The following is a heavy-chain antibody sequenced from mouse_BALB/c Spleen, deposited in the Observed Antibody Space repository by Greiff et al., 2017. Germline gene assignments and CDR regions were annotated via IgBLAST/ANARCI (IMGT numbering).Heavy chain of an antibody. J-gene: IGHJ3*01. D-gene: IGHD2-2*01. V-gene: IGHV5-6-4*01. CDR3: TKDGLREGRFAY. CDR2: ISSGGSYT. Sequence: EVQVVESGGGLVKPGGSLKLSCAASGFTFSSYTMSWVRQTPEKRLEWVATISSGGSYTYYPDSVKGRFTISRDNAKNTLYLQMSSLKSEDTAMYYCTKDGLREGRFAYWGQGTLVTVSA. CDR1: GFTFSSYT.